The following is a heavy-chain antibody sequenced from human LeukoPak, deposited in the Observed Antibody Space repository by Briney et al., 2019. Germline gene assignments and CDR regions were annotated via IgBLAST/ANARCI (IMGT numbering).Heavy chain of an antibody. CDR3: ASIVNSGSYVGFDY. D-gene: IGHD1-26*01. CDR1: GYSFTSNW. J-gene: IGHJ4*02. V-gene: IGHV5-51*01. CDR2: LYPGDSET. Sequence: GESLKISCKSSGYSFTSNWIGWVRQMPGKGLEWMGILYPGDSETKYSPSFQGQVTISVDKSISTAYLQWSSLKASDTAMYYCASIVNSGSYVGFDYWGQGTLVTVSS.